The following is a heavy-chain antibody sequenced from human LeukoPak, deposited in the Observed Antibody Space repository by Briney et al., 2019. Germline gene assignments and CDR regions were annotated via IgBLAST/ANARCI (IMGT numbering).Heavy chain of an antibody. V-gene: IGHV1-46*01. CDR1: GYTFTSYY. CDR3: AREGYDFWSGPPSAFDI. J-gene: IGHJ3*02. CDR2: INPSGGST. Sequence: ASVKVSCKASGYTFTSYYMHWVRQAPGQGLGWMGIINPSGGSTSYAQKFQGRVTMTRDMSTSTVYMELGSLRSEDTAVYYCAREGYDFWSGPPSAFDIWGQGTMVTVSS. D-gene: IGHD3-3*01.